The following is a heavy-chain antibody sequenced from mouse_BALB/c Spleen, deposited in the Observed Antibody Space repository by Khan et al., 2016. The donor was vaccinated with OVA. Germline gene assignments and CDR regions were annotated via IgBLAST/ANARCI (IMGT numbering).Heavy chain of an antibody. CDR3: ARANYRYDGYYTMDY. CDR1: GFSLSSYN. Sequence: QMQLKQSGPGLVAPSQSLSITCTVSGFSLSSYNIHWVRQPPGKGLEWLGMIWGGGGTDYNSTLKSRLSIRKDNSKSQVFLKMNSLQTDDTAMYYWARANYRYDGYYTMDYWGQGTPVTVSS. J-gene: IGHJ4*01. D-gene: IGHD2-14*01. V-gene: IGHV2-6-4*01. CDR2: IWGGGGT.